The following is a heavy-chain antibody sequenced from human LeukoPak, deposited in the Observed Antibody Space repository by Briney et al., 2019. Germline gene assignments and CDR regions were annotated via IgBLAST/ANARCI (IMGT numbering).Heavy chain of an antibody. J-gene: IGHJ3*01. Sequence: SQTLSLTCTVSGGSISDAAYYWSWIRQHPGEGLKWIGYIYYSGSTSYNPSLKSRVTISVDTSKNQFSLKLTSVTAADTAVYYCARDLIVVVGDVFDLWGQGTMVTVSS. CDR2: IYYSGST. CDR3: ARDLIVVVGDVFDL. V-gene: IGHV4-31*03. D-gene: IGHD3-22*01. CDR1: GGSISDAAYY.